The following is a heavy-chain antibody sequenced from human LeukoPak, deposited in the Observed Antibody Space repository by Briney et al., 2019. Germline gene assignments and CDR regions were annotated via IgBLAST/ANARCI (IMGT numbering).Heavy chain of an antibody. CDR1: GGSISSSSYY. CDR2: INYSGST. J-gene: IGHJ5*02. CDR3: ARDPENDGGPNWFDP. V-gene: IGHV4-39*07. D-gene: IGHD4-23*01. Sequence: PSETLSLTCTVSGGSISSSSYYWGWIRQPPGKGLEWIGSINYSGSTYYNPSLKSRVTISVDTSENQFSLKLSSVTAADTAVYYCARDPENDGGPNWFDPWGQGTLVTVSS.